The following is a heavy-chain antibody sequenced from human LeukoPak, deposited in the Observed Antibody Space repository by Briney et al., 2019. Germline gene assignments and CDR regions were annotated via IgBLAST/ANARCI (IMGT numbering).Heavy chain of an antibody. V-gene: IGHV3-23*01. CDR1: GFTFSSYG. J-gene: IGHJ6*04. CDR3: AELGITMIGGV. Sequence: GGSLRLSCAASGFTFSSYGMSWVRQAPGKGLEWVSAISGSGGSTYYADSVKGRFTISRDNSKNTLYLQINSLRAEDTAVYYCAELGITMIGGVWGKGTTVTISS. CDR2: ISGSGGST. D-gene: IGHD3-10*02.